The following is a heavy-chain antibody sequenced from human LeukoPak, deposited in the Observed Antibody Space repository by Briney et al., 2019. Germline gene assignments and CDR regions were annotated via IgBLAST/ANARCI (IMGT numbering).Heavy chain of an antibody. V-gene: IGHV3-23*01. Sequence: GGSLRLSCAASGFTFSSYSMNWVRQAPGKGLEWVSGISGTAAATFYGDSVKGRFTISRDNSKKTVYLQMNSLRAEDTAVYYCARGHSGWYDYWGQGTLVTVSS. D-gene: IGHD6-19*01. CDR1: GFTFSSYS. CDR3: ARGHSGWYDY. J-gene: IGHJ4*02. CDR2: ISGTAAAT.